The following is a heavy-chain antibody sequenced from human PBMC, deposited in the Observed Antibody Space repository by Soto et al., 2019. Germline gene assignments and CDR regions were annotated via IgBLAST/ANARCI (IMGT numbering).Heavy chain of an antibody. J-gene: IGHJ4*02. CDR3: ARGRTAMDYYFDY. CDR1: GFTFSNYS. Sequence: EVQLVESGGGLVKPGWSLRLSCAASGFTFSNYSMNWVRQAPGKGLEWVAAISSSSSYIYYADSEKGRYTISRDNAKNSLYLQMNILRAEHTAVYYCARGRTAMDYYFDYWGQGALVT. V-gene: IGHV3-21*01. D-gene: IGHD5-18*01. CDR2: ISSSSSYI.